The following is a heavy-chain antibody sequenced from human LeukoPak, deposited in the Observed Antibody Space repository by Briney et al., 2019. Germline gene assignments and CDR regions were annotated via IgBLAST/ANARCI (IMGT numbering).Heavy chain of an antibody. D-gene: IGHD3-22*01. CDR1: GFTFSSYE. V-gene: IGHV3-48*03. Sequence: GGSLRLSCAASGFTFSSYEMNWVRQAPGKGLEWVSYISSSGSTIYYADSVKGRFTIFRDNAKNSLYLQMNSLRAEDTAVYYCARDRYYYDSSGYPEFDYWGQGTLVTVSS. CDR3: ARDRYYYDSSGYPEFDY. CDR2: ISSSGSTI. J-gene: IGHJ4*02.